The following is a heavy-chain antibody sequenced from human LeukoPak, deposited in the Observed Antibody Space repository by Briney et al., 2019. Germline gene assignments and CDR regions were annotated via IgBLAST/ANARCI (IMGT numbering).Heavy chain of an antibody. D-gene: IGHD1-1*01. CDR2: INPNSGGT. J-gene: IGHJ4*02. Sequence: ASVKVSCTASGYTFTGYYMHWVRQAPGQGHERMGWINPNSGGTNYAQKFQGRVTLTRDTSISTAYMELSRLGSDDTAVYYCARVMYNWNDDFDYWGQGTLVTVSS. CDR1: GYTFTGYY. V-gene: IGHV1-2*02. CDR3: ARVMYNWNDDFDY.